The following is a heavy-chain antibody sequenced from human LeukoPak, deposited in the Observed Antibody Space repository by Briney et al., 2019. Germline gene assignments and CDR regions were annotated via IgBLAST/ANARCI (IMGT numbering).Heavy chain of an antibody. Sequence: GGSLRLSCAASGFTFSSYWMHWVRQAPGKGLVWVSRINGDGSSTSYADSVKGRFTISRDNAKNTLYLQMNSLRAEDTAVYYXAXXYSSSYRIDYWGQGTLVTVSS. CDR2: INGDGSST. J-gene: IGHJ4*02. CDR3: AXXYSSSYRIDY. D-gene: IGHD6-6*01. CDR1: GFTFSSYW. V-gene: IGHV3-74*01.